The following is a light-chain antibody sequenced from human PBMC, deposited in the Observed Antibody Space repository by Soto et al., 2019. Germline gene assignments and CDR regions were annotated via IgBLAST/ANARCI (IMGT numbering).Light chain of an antibody. Sequence: EIVLTQSPATLSLSPGERATLSCRASQSVSTYLAWYQQKPGQAPRLLFHAASNRPHGIPARFSGSGSGTDFTLTISNLEPEDSAVYYCQQRTNWPPYLTFGGGTKVEIK. CDR1: QSVSTY. CDR2: AAS. J-gene: IGKJ4*01. CDR3: QQRTNWPPYLT. V-gene: IGKV3-11*01.